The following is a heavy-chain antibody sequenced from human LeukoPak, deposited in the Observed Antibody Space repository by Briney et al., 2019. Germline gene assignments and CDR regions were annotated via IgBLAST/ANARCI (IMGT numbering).Heavy chain of an antibody. CDR3: ARDSYFDY. Sequence: ASVKVSCKASGYTFTGCYIHWVRQAPGQGHELMGWINPNSGGTNYAQKYQGRVTMTRDTSISTAYMELSRLTSGDTAVYYCARDSYFDYWGQGTLVTVSS. V-gene: IGHV1-2*02. CDR2: INPNSGGT. J-gene: IGHJ4*02. CDR1: GYTFTGCY.